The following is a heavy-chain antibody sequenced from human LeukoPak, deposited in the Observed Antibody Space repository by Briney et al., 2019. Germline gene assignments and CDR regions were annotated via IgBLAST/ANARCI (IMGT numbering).Heavy chain of an antibody. CDR3: ERDQEADGPFFEY. D-gene: IGHD6-13*01. V-gene: IGHV3-7*01. CDR2: MKYDGSEK. CDR1: GFTFSSYA. Sequence: GGSLRLSCAASGFTFSSYAMSWVRQAPGKGLEWVSNMKYDGSEKDYVDSVKGRFTISRDNAKNSLYLQMNSLRADDTAVYYWERDQEADGPFFEYWGQGTLVTVSS. J-gene: IGHJ4*02.